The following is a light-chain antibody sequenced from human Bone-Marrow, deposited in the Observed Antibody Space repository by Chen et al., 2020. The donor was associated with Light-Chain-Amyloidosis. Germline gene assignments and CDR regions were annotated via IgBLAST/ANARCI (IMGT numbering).Light chain of an antibody. V-gene: IGLV3-21*02. Sequence: SYVLTQPSSVSVAPGQTATIACGGNNIGSTSVHWYQQTPGQAPLLVVYDDSGRPSGTPARLSGSNSGNTATLTISRFEARDQADYYCQVWDRSSDRPVFGGGTKLTVL. CDR2: DDS. J-gene: IGLJ3*02. CDR3: QVWDRSSDRPV. CDR1: NIGSTS.